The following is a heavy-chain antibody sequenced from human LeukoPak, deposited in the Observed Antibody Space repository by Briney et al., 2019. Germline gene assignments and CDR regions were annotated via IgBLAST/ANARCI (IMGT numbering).Heavy chain of an antibody. CDR3: ARHEWDTYRSDY. D-gene: IGHD1-26*01. Sequence: SETLSLTCTVSGGSIRSSYYWGWIRQPPGKGLEWIGSVYYSGNTYYNPSLKSRLTISVDSSENQFSLKLSSVTAADTAVYFCARHEWDTYRSDYWGQGTLVTVSS. J-gene: IGHJ4*02. V-gene: IGHV4-39*01. CDR2: VYYSGNT. CDR1: GGSIRSSYY.